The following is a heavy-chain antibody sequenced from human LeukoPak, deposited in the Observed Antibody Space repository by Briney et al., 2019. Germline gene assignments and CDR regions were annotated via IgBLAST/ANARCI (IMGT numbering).Heavy chain of an antibody. CDR1: GYTFTGYY. D-gene: IGHD3-22*01. CDR2: INPNSGGT. CDR3: ATPYYYDSSGYRHAFDI. Sequence: ASVKVSCKASGYTFTGYYMHWVRQAPGQGLEWMGWINPNSGGTNYAQKFQGRVTMTRDTSISTAYMELSRLRSDDTAVYYCATPYYYDSSGYRHAFDIWGQGTMVTVSS. V-gene: IGHV1-2*02. J-gene: IGHJ3*02.